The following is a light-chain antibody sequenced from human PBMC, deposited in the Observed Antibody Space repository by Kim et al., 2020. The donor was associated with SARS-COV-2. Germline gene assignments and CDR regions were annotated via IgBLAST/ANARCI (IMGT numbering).Light chain of an antibody. CDR2: DVS. V-gene: IGLV2-14*01. Sequence: QSALTQPASVSGSPGQSITVSYTGTSSDFGGYNYVSWYQQHPGKAPKLVIFDVSKRPSGVSNRFSGSKSGNTASLTISGLLAEDEADYYCSSYITSNTLIFGGGTQLTVL. J-gene: IGLJ2*01. CDR1: SSDFGGYNY. CDR3: SSYITSNTLI.